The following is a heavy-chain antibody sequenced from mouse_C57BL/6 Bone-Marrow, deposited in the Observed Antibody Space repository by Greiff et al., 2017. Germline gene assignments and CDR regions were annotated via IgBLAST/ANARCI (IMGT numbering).Heavy chain of an antibody. CDR1: GYTFTSYW. Sequence: QVQLQQPGAELVRPGSSVKLSCKASGYTFTSYWMHWVKQRPIQGLEWIGNIDPSDSETHYNQKFKDKATLTVDKSSSTAYMQLSSLTAEDSAVYYCARGGFYYGGWYWYFDVWGTGTTVTVSS. CDR3: ARGGFYYGGWYWYFDV. D-gene: IGHD1-1*01. CDR2: IDPSDSET. V-gene: IGHV1-52*01. J-gene: IGHJ1*03.